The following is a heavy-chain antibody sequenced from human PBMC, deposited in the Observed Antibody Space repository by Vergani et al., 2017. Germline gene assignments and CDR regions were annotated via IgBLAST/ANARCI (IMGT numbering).Heavy chain of an antibody. V-gene: IGHV3-49*04. Sequence: EVQLVESGGGLVQPGRSLRLSCTASGFTFGDYAMSWVRQAPGKGLEWVGFIRSKAYGGTTEYAASVKGRFTISRDDSKSIAYLQMNSLKTEDTAVYYCTRDIPVDAFDIWGQGSMVTVSS. CDR3: TRDIPVDAFDI. CDR1: GFTFGDYA. CDR2: IRSKAYGGTT. J-gene: IGHJ3*02.